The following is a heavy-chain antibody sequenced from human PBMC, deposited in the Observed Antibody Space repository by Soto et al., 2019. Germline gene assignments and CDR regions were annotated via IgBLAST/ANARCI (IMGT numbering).Heavy chain of an antibody. CDR1: GYTFTSYY. Sequence: ASVKVSCKASGYTFTSYYMHWVRQAPGQGLEWMGIINPSGGSTSYAQKFQGRVTMTRDTSMSTVYMELSSLRSEDTAVYYCARGGCSGGSCYSGVKYYYAMDVWGRGTTVTVSS. CDR3: ARGGCSGGSCYSGVKYYYAMDV. CDR2: INPSGGST. D-gene: IGHD2-15*01. V-gene: IGHV1-46*01. J-gene: IGHJ6*02.